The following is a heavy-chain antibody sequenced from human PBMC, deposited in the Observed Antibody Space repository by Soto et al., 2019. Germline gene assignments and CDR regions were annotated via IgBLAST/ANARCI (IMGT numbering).Heavy chain of an antibody. CDR2: ISWNSGRL. V-gene: IGHV3-9*01. Sequence: PGGSLRLSCAASGFAFDDCAMHWVRQAPGKGLEWVSGISWNSGRLDYVDSVKGRFTISRDNAKNSLYLQLNSLRPEDTALYYCAKDIRTYYYGSGSYASWGPGTLVTVS. CDR3: AKDIRTYYYGSGSYAS. CDR1: GFAFDDCA. D-gene: IGHD3-10*01. J-gene: IGHJ5*02.